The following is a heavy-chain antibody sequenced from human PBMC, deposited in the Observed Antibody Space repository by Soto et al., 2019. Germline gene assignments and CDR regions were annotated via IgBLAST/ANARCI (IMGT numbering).Heavy chain of an antibody. Sequence: QVQLVQSGAEVKKPGASVKVSCKASGYTFTSYAITWVRQAPGQGLEWVGWISAYNGNTNSAQKLQGRVTMTTDTATSTAHRELRSLRSDDTAVYYCARDLGAGLVDYWGQGTLVTVSS. V-gene: IGHV1-18*01. J-gene: IGHJ4*02. CDR1: GYTFTSYA. D-gene: IGHD6-19*01. CDR3: ARDLGAGLVDY. CDR2: ISAYNGNT.